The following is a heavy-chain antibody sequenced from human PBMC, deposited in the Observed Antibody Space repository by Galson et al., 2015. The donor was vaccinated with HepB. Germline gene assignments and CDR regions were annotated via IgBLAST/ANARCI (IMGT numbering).Heavy chain of an antibody. D-gene: IGHD6-19*01. CDR1: GYTFTSSY. CDR2: INPSGGST. J-gene: IGHJ1*01. V-gene: IGHV1-46*01. CDR3: ARSADSSGTAEYFQH. Sequence: SVKVSCKASGYTFTSSYMHWVRQAPGQGLEWMGIINPSGGSTSYAQKFQGRVTMTRDTSTSTVYMELSSLRSEDTAVYYCARSADSSGTAEYFQHWGQGTLVTVSS.